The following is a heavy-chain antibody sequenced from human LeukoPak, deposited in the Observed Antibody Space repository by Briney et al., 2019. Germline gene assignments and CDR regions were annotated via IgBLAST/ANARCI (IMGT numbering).Heavy chain of an antibody. J-gene: IGHJ6*03. Sequence: SQTLSLTCTVSGGSISSGGYYWSWIRQPPGKGLEWIGYIYHSGSTYYNPSLKSRVTISADTSKNQFSLKLNSVTAADTAVYYCATTYSSWYYYYMDVWGKGTTVTVSS. D-gene: IGHD2-21*01. CDR1: GGSISSGGYY. V-gene: IGHV4-30-2*01. CDR2: IYHSGST. CDR3: ATTYSSWYYYYMDV.